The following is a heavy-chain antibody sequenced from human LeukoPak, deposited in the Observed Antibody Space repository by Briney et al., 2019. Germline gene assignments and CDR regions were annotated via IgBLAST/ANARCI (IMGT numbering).Heavy chain of an antibody. V-gene: IGHV3-53*01. CDR3: ARYSTSSGAFDI. J-gene: IGHJ3*02. D-gene: IGHD6-6*01. CDR1: GFTVSTNY. Sequence: GGSLRLSCAASGFTVSTNYMSWVRQTPVKGLEWVSVIYSSGATYYADSVKGRFTVSRDSSKNTLYVQMNSLRDDDTAVYYCARYSTSSGAFDIWGQGTMVTVSS. CDR2: IYSSGAT.